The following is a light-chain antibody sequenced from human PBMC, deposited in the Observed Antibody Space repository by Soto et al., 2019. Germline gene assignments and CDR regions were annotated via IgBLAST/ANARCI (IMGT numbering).Light chain of an antibody. J-gene: IGKJ4*01. Sequence: EIVLTQSPGTLSLSPGERATLSCRASQTVYSSYLAWYQQKAGQAPRLLIYGASSRATGIPDRYSGSGSGTDFTITISRLESEDSAVYYCQQYSSSPRTLIFGGGTKVEIK. CDR3: QQYSSSPRTLI. CDR1: QTVYSSY. V-gene: IGKV3-20*01. CDR2: GAS.